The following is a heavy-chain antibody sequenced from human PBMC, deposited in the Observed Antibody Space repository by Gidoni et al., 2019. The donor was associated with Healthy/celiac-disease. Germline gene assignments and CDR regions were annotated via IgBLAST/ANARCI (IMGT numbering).Heavy chain of an antibody. J-gene: IGHJ4*02. CDR1: GFPFSSYA. V-gene: IGHV3-30-3*01. CDR3: ARDAAGTGQYYFDY. CDR2: ISYDGSNK. Sequence: QVQLVESGGGVVQPGRSLRLSCAASGFPFSSYAMHWVRQAPGKGLEWVAVISYDGSNKYYADSVKGRFTISRDNSKNTLYLQMNSLRAEDTAVYYCARDAAGTGQYYFDYWGQGTLVTVSS. D-gene: IGHD6-13*01.